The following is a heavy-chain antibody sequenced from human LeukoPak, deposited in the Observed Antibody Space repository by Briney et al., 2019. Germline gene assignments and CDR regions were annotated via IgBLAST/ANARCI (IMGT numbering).Heavy chain of an antibody. CDR2: IYPGDSDT. CDR1: GYSFTSDW. CDR3: AKQRPYYYGSGSYRAFDI. D-gene: IGHD3-10*01. V-gene: IGHV5-51*01. J-gene: IGHJ3*02. Sequence: GESLKISCKGSGYSFTSDWIGWVRQMSGKGLEWMGIIYPGDSDTRYSPSFQGQVTISADKSISTAYLQWSSLKASDTAMYYCAKQRPYYYGSGSYRAFDIWGQGTMVTVSS.